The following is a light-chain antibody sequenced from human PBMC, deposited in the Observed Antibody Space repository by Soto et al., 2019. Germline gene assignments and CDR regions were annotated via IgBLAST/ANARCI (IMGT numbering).Light chain of an antibody. V-gene: IGLV2-11*01. CDR3: CSYVGNYNLA. CDR2: DVS. J-gene: IGLJ2*01. Sequence: QSALTQPRSVSGSPGQSVTISCTGTSSDVGGYNYVSWYQQHPGKAPKVMIYDVSMRPSGVPDRFSGSKSGNTASLTISGLQAEDEADYYCCSYVGNYNLAFGGGTKLTVL. CDR1: SSDVGGYNY.